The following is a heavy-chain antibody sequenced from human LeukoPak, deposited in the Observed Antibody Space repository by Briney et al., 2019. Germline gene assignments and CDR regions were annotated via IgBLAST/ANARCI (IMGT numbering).Heavy chain of an antibody. CDR1: GGSISSSSYY. Sequence: SENLSLTCTVSGGSISSSSYYWGWIRQPPGKGLEWIGSIYYSGSANYNPSLKSRVAISVDTSKNQFSLQLSSVTAADTAVYYCARVAYGSGSRLIDCWGQGTLVTISS. J-gene: IGHJ4*02. CDR3: ARVAYGSGSRLIDC. D-gene: IGHD3-10*01. CDR2: IYYSGSA. V-gene: IGHV4-39*07.